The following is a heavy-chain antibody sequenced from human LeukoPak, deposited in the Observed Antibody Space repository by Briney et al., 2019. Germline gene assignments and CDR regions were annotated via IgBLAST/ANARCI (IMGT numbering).Heavy chain of an antibody. J-gene: IGHJ4*02. V-gene: IGHV3-23*01. D-gene: IGHD3-3*01. Sequence: GGSLRLSCAASGFTFSSYAMSWVRQAPGKGLEWVSAISGSGGSTYYADSVKGRFTISRDNSKNTLYLQMNSPRAEDTAVYYCAKGVRFLDYFDYWGQGTLVTVSS. CDR3: AKGVRFLDYFDY. CDR1: GFTFSSYA. CDR2: ISGSGGST.